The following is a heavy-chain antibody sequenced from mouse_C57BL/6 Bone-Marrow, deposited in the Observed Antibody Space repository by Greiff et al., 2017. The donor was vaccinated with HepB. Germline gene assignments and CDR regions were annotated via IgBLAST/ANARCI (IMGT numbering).Heavy chain of an antibody. Sequence: QVQLQQSGAELVRPGTSVKVSCKASGYAFTNYLIEWVKQRPGQGLEWIGVINPGSGGTNYNEKLKGKATLTADKSSSPAYMQLSSLTSEASAVYFCAITGNAMDYWGQGTSVTVSS. CDR3: AITGNAMDY. D-gene: IGHD4-1*01. J-gene: IGHJ4*01. CDR1: GYAFTNYL. CDR2: INPGSGGT. V-gene: IGHV1-54*01.